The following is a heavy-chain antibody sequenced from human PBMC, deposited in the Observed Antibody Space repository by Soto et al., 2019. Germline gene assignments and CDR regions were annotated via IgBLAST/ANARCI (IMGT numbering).Heavy chain of an antibody. D-gene: IGHD6-19*01. Sequence: PGESLKISCKGSGYSFTSYWISWVRQMPGKGLEWMGRIDPSDSYTNYSPSFQGHVTISADKSISTAYLQWSSLKASDTAMYYCARHGAVVGTSGGFLCYGGRVFWGQGTRVAVSS. CDR3: ARHGAVVGTSGGFLCYGGRVF. V-gene: IGHV5-10-1*01. J-gene: IGHJ6*02. CDR2: IDPSDSYT. CDR1: GYSFTSYW.